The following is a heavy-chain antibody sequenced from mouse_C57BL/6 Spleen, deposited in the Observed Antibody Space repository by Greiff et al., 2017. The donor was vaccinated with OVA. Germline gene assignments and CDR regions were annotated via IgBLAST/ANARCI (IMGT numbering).Heavy chain of an antibody. V-gene: IGHV1-64*01. CDR2: IHPNSGST. Sequence: QVQLKQPGAELVKPGASVKLSCKASGYTFTSYWMHWVKQRPGQGLEWIGMIHPNSGSTDYNEKFKSKATLTVDKSSSTAYMQLSSLTSEDSAVYYCAAYSSPSWFAYWGQGTLVTVSA. CDR1: GYTFTSYW. CDR3: AAYSSPSWFAY. D-gene: IGHD2-12*01. J-gene: IGHJ3*01.